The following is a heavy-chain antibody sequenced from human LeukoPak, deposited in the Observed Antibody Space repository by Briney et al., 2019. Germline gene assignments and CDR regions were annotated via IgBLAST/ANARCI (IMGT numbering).Heavy chain of an antibody. Sequence: PGGSLRLSCAASGFTFSSYAMHWVRQAPGKGLEWVAVISYDGSNKYYADSVKGRFTISRDNSKNTLYLQMNSLRAEDTAVYYCARAVYSSGSYYFDYWGQGTLVTVSS. J-gene: IGHJ4*02. D-gene: IGHD6-19*01. V-gene: IGHV3-30-3*01. CDR3: ARAVYSSGSYYFDY. CDR1: GFTFSSYA. CDR2: ISYDGSNK.